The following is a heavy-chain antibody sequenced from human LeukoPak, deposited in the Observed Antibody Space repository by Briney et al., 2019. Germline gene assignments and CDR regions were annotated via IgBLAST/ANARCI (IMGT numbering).Heavy chain of an antibody. D-gene: IGHD6-6*01. V-gene: IGHV4-4*07. CDR3: AREGTTRPLDY. CDR2: ICTSGTT. CDR1: GGSLTTFF. J-gene: IGHJ4*02. Sequence: SETLSLTCTVSGGSLTTFFWSWIRQPAGKGLEWIGRICTSGTTNYNPSLKSRVTMSVDTSKNQFSLNLTSVTAADTAVYYCAREGTTRPLDYWGQGTLVTVSS.